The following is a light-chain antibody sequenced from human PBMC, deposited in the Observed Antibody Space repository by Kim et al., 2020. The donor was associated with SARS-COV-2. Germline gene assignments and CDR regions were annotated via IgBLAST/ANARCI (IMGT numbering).Light chain of an antibody. Sequence: QLVLTQPPSASGTPGQEISISGSGTSSNVGGNSVSWYKQLPGQAPQLLIHSTDQRPSGVPDRFSASKSVTSASLAISGLQSEDEADYYCASWDDSLNGLVVFGGGTKVTVL. CDR2: STD. CDR1: SSNVGGNS. CDR3: ASWDDSLNGLVV. J-gene: IGLJ2*01. V-gene: IGLV1-44*01.